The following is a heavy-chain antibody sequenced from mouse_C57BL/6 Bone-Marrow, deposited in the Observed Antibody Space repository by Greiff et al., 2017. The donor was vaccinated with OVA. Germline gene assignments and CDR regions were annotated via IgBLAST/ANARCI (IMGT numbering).Heavy chain of an antibody. V-gene: IGHV1-64*01. Sequence: QVQLQQPGAELVKPGASVKLSCKASGYTFTSSWMHWVKQRPGQGLEWIGMIHPNSGSTNYNEKFKSKATLTVDKSSSTAYMQLSSLTSEDSAVYYCARGDGYSWFAYWGQGTLVTVSA. J-gene: IGHJ3*01. CDR1: GYTFTSSW. D-gene: IGHD2-3*01. CDR2: IHPNSGST. CDR3: ARGDGYSWFAY.